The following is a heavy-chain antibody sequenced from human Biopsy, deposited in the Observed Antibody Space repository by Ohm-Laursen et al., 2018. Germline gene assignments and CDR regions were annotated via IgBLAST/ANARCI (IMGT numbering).Heavy chain of an antibody. D-gene: IGHD3-3*01. CDR1: GFSFSDYY. CDR2: INGSGGST. V-gene: IGHV3-23*01. Sequence: SLRLSCTASGFSFSDYYMSWIRQAPGKGLECVSLINGSGGSTYYADPVKGRFTISRDNSKNTLYLQMNSLRAEDTAMYYCARDLYDFCGGCPFDPWGQGTLVTVSP. J-gene: IGHJ5*02. CDR3: ARDLYDFCGGCPFDP.